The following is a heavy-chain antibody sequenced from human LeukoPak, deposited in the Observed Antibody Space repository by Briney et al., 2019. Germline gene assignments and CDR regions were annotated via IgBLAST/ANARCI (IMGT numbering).Heavy chain of an antibody. D-gene: IGHD5-12*01. CDR1: GFTFSVYE. CDR2: ISSSGTTN. CDR3: STLTVASDFDY. J-gene: IGHJ4*02. Sequence: PGGSLRLSCAASGFTFSVYEIHWVRQAPGEGLELILNISSSGTTNYYADSGKGRFTISRDNAKNSLYLKMNSLRDEDTAFYYCSTLTVASDFDYWGRGTLVTVSS. V-gene: IGHV3-48*03.